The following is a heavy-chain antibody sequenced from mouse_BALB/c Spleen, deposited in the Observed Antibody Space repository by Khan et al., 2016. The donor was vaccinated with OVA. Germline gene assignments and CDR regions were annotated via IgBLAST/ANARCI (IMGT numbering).Heavy chain of an antibody. J-gene: IGHJ3*01. D-gene: IGHD2-14*01. CDR3: ARCGAYYRNDVGFDY. CDR2: INPSSGYT. Sequence: QVQLQQSGAELARPGASVKMSCKASGYTFTSYTIHWIKQRPGQGLEWIGYINPSSGYTNYNQKFKDKATLTADKSSTTAYMQLSSLTSDDSAVYYCARCGAYYRNDVGFDYWGQGTLVTVSA. V-gene: IGHV1-4*01. CDR1: GYTFTSYT.